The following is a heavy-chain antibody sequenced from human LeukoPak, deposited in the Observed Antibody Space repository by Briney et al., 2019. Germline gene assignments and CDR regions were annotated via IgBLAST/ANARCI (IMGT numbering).Heavy chain of an antibody. V-gene: IGHV3-30*18. CDR2: ISYDGSNK. CDR3: AKSRDILTGYYSV. CDR1: GFTFSSYG. D-gene: IGHD3-9*01. J-gene: IGHJ4*02. Sequence: TGGSLRLSCAASGFTFSSYGMHWVRQAPGKGLEWVAVISYDGSNKYYADSVKGRFTISRDNSKNTLYLQMNSLRAEDTAVYYCAKSRDILTGYYSVWGQGTLVTVSS.